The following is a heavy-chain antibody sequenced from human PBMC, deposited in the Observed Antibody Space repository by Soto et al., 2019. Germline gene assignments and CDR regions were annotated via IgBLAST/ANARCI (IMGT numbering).Heavy chain of an antibody. CDR2: ISSSSSYI. CDR3: ARDSLSDWGSYPVVGFIALGI. J-gene: IGHJ3*02. D-gene: IGHD3-16*02. V-gene: IGHV3-21*01. CDR1: GFTFSSYS. Sequence: GGSLRLSCAASGFTFSSYSMNWVRQAPGKGLEWVSSISSSSSYIYYADSVKGRFTISRDNAMNSRYLQMNSLRAEDTAVYYCARDSLSDWGSYPVVGFIALGIWGQGTMVTVSS.